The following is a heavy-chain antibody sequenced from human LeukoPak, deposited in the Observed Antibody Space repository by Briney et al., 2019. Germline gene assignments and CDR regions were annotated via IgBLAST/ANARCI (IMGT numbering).Heavy chain of an antibody. V-gene: IGHV3-23*01. D-gene: IGHD4-17*01. CDR3: ARGPVTTFGY. J-gene: IGHJ4*02. Sequence: GGSLRLSCAASGFTFSSYAMNWVRQAPGKGLEWVSGISGSGGGTYYADSVKGRFTISRDNSKNTLYLQMNSMRAEDTAVYYCARGPVTTFGYWGQGTLVTVSS. CDR2: ISGSGGGT. CDR1: GFTFSSYA.